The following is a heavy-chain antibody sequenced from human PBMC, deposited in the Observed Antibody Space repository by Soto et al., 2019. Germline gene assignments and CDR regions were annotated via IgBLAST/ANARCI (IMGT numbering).Heavy chain of an antibody. CDR3: ARESNLAYCGGDCYS. Sequence: SVKVSCKASGGTFSSYAISWVRQAPGQGLEWMGGIIPIFGTANYAQKFQGRVTITADESTSTAYMELSSLRSEDTAVYYCARESNLAYCGGDCYSWGQGTLVTVSS. V-gene: IGHV1-69*13. D-gene: IGHD2-21*02. CDR1: GGTFSSYA. CDR2: IIPIFGTA. J-gene: IGHJ4*02.